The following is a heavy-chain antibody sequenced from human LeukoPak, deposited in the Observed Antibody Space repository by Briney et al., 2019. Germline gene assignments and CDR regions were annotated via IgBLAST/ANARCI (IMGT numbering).Heavy chain of an antibody. CDR2: ISGSGGST. V-gene: IGHV3-23*01. D-gene: IGHD6-13*01. J-gene: IGHJ4*02. Sequence: GGSLRLFCAASGFTFSSYAMSWVRQAPGKGLEWVSAISGSGGSTYYADSVKGRFTISRDNSKNTLYLQMNSLRAEDTAVYYCAMAPYSSSWYGDYWGQGTLVTVSS. CDR3: AMAPYSSSWYGDY. CDR1: GFTFSSYA.